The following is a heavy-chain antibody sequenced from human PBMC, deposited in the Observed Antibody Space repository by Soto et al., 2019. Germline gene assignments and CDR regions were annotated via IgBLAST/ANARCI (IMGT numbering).Heavy chain of an antibody. CDR1: GFTFSTYA. D-gene: IGHD1-26*01. J-gene: IGHJ4*02. Sequence: GGSLRLSCAASGFTFSTYAMAWVRQAPGKGLEWVSAMTGNGANTYNADSVKGRFTVSRDTSKNTVYLQMNSLRAEDTAIYYCAKGKGVGATPDGANCWGQGTLVTVS. CDR3: AKGKGVGATPDGANC. V-gene: IGHV3-23*01. CDR2: MTGNGANT.